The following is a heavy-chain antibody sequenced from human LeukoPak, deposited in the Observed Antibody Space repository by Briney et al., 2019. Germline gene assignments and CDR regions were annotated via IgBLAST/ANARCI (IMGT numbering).Heavy chain of an antibody. D-gene: IGHD6-13*01. CDR3: ASNTAASDY. CDR1: GYTFTSYY. Sequence: SVKVSCKASGYTFTSYYMHWVRQAPGQGLEWMGGIIPIFGTANYAQKFQGRVTITADKSTSTAYMELSSLRSEDTAVYYCASNTAASDYWGQGTLVTVSS. V-gene: IGHV1-69*06. J-gene: IGHJ4*02. CDR2: IIPIFGTA.